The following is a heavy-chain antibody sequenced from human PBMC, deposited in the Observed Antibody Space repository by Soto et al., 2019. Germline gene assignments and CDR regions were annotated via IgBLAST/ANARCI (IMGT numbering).Heavy chain of an antibody. J-gene: IGHJ4*02. CDR1: GGSISSGGYY. V-gene: IGHV4-31*02. CDR3: ARDTPYGDPPT. Sequence: LCGGSISSGGYYWSWIRQHPGKGLELIGYIYYSGSTYYNPSLKGRLTISLDTSETQFSLKLSSVTAADTAVYYCARDTPYGDPPTWGQGTLVTVSS. CDR2: IYYSGST. D-gene: IGHD4-17*01.